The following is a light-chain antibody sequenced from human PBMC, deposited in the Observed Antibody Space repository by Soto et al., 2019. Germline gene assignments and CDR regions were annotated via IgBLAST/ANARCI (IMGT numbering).Light chain of an antibody. CDR1: QSVTSSY. CDR3: QQYGSSLLT. CDR2: DAS. J-gene: IGKJ4*01. Sequence: EIVLTQAPGTLSLSPGERVTLSCRAGQSVTSSYLAWYQQKPGQAPRLLIYDASSRATGIPDRFSGSGSGPDFTLTISRLELEDFAVYYCQQYGSSLLTFGGGTKVEIK. V-gene: IGKV3-20*01.